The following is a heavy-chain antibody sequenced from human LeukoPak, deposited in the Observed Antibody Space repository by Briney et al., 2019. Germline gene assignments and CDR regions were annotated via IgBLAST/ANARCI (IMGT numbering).Heavy chain of an antibody. V-gene: IGHV3-21*01. D-gene: IGHD1-1*01. J-gene: IGHJ4*02. CDR2: ISSSSSYI. Sequence: PGGSLRLSCAASGFTFSSYSMNWVRQAPGKGLAWVSSISSSSSYIYYADSVKGRFTISRDNAKNSPYLQMNSLRAEDTAVYYCARGRYADYFEYWGQGTLVTVSS. CDR3: ARGRYADYFEY. CDR1: GFTFSSYS.